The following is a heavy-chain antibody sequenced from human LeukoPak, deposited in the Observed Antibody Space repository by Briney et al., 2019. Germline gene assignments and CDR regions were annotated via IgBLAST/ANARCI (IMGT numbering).Heavy chain of an antibody. CDR1: GFTFSSYA. J-gene: IGHJ4*02. CDR3: AQANMVRGVTLKFDY. V-gene: IGHV3-23*01. Sequence: PGGSLRLSCAASGFTFSSYAMSWVRQAPGKGLEWVSAISGSGGSTYHADSVKGRFTISRDNSKNTLYLQLNSLRAEDTAVYYCAQANMVRGVTLKFDYRGQGTLVTVSS. CDR2: ISGSGGST. D-gene: IGHD3-10*01.